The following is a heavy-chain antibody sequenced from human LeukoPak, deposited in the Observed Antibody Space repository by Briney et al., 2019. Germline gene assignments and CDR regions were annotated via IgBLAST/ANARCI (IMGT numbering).Heavy chain of an antibody. Sequence: SETLSLTCTVSGGSISSYYWSWIRQPAGKGLEWIGRIYTSGSTNYNPSLKSRVTISVDTSKNQFSLKLSSVTAADTAVYYCARHSSMVRGVIPGCFDYWGQGTLVTVSS. CDR3: ARHSSMVRGVIPGCFDY. CDR2: IYTSGST. CDR1: GGSISSYY. D-gene: IGHD3-10*01. J-gene: IGHJ4*02. V-gene: IGHV4-4*07.